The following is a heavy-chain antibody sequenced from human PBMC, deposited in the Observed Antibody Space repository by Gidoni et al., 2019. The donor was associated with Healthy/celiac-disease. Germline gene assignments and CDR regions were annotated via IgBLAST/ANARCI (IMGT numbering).Heavy chain of an antibody. CDR2: IYYSGST. D-gene: IGHD2-15*01. CDR3: ARCSGGSCFLLDY. J-gene: IGHJ4*02. CDR1: GGSISSYY. Sequence: QVQLQESGPGLAKPSETLSLTCTVSGGSISSYYWSWIRQPPGKGLEWIGYIYYSGSTNYNPSLKSRVTISVDTSKNQFSLKLSSVTAADTAVYYCARCSGGSCFLLDYWGQGTLVTVSS. V-gene: IGHV4-59*01.